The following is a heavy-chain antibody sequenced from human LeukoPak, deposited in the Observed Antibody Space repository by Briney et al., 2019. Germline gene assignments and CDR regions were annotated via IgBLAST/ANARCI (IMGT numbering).Heavy chain of an antibody. CDR2: INSNSGGT. Sequence: GASVKVSCKASGYTFTGYYMHWVRQAPGQGLEWMGWINSNSGGTNYAQKFQGRVTMTRDTSISTAYMELSSLRSDDTAVYYCARDGPGKKSNFDYWGQGTLVIVSS. CDR1: GYTFTGYY. V-gene: IGHV1-2*02. D-gene: IGHD3-10*01. J-gene: IGHJ4*02. CDR3: ARDGPGKKSNFDY.